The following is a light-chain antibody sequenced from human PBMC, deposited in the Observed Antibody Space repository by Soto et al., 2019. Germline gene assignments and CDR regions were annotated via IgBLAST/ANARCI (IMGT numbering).Light chain of an antibody. CDR1: QSVSSN. Sequence: EIVMTQSPATLSVSPGERATLSCRASQSVSSNLAGYQQKPGQAPRLLINGASTRATGIPARFSGSGSGTEFTLTISSLQSEDFAVYYCQQYNNWPPMYTFGQGTKLEIK. V-gene: IGKV3-15*01. CDR3: QQYNNWPPMYT. CDR2: GAS. J-gene: IGKJ2*01.